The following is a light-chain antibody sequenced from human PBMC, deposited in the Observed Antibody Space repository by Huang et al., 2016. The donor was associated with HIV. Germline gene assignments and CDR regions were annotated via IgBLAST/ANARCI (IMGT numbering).Light chain of an antibody. J-gene: IGKJ1*01. Sequence: DIVMTQSPDSLAVSPGERATINCKSSQSVLYSLSKKHYLAWFQQKPGRPPKLLIYWATTRESGVPDRFSGSGSGTDFTLTINNLQAEDVAVYFCLQYYSVPQTFGHGTKVEI. CDR2: WAT. V-gene: IGKV4-1*01. CDR3: LQYYSVPQT. CDR1: QSVLYSLSKKHY.